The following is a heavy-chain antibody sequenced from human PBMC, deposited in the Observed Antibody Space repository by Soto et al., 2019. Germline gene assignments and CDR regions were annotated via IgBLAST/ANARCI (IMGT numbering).Heavy chain of an antibody. D-gene: IGHD2-15*01. J-gene: IGHJ6*03. CDR2: INAGNGNT. Sequence: ASVKVSCKASGYTFTSYAMHWVRQAPGQRLEWMGWINAGNGNTKYSQKFQGRVTITRDTSASTAYMELSSLRSEDTAVYYCATNLLGYCSGGSCSHYYYYYMDVWGKGTTVTVSS. CDR1: GYTFTSYA. V-gene: IGHV1-3*01. CDR3: ATNLLGYCSGGSCSHYYYYYMDV.